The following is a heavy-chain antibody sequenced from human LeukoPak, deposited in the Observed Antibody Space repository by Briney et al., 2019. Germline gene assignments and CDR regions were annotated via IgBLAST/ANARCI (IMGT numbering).Heavy chain of an antibody. V-gene: IGHV3-21*01. Sequence: PGGSLRLSCAASGFTFSSYNMNWVRQAPGKGLEWVSSISTSSSYIYYADSVKGRFTISRDNAKNSLYLQMNSLRAEDTAVYYCARDPKYYDFWSGYYTRSNYYMDVWGKGTTVTVSS. D-gene: IGHD3-3*01. J-gene: IGHJ6*03. CDR3: ARDPKYYDFWSGYYTRSNYYMDV. CDR2: ISTSSSYI. CDR1: GFTFSSYN.